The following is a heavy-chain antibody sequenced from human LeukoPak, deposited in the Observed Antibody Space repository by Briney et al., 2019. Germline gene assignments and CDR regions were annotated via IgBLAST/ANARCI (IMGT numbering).Heavy chain of an antibody. Sequence: PGGSLRLSWAASGFTFSNYAMTWVRQAPGKGLEWVSSISSTSSYIYFADSMKGRFTISRDNAKNSLFLQMNSLRAGDTAVYYCARGHTWFPKSFDYWGQGALVTVSS. J-gene: IGHJ4*02. CDR2: ISSTSSYI. CDR3: ARGHTWFPKSFDY. D-gene: IGHD3-10*01. V-gene: IGHV3-21*01. CDR1: GFTFSNYA.